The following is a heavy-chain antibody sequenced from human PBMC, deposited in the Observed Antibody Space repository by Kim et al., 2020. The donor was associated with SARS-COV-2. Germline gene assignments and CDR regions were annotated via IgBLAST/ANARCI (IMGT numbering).Heavy chain of an antibody. V-gene: IGHV1-18*01. D-gene: IGHD3-9*01. Sequence: ASVKVSCKASGYTFSRHGMSWVRQAPGQGLAWMGWINAYSGHTKFSQKFQGRVIMTTDTSRSTAYMELRRLRSDDTAVYYCARDNFDYLFDSWGQGTQVIVSS. CDR2: INAYSGHT. J-gene: IGHJ5*01. CDR3: ARDNFDYLFDS. CDR1: GYTFSRHG.